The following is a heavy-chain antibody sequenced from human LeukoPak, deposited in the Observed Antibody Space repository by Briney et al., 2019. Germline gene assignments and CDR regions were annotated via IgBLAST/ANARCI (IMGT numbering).Heavy chain of an antibody. CDR2: ISAYNGNT. D-gene: IGHD1-14*01. Sequence: GASVKVSCKASGYTFTSYGISWVRQAPGQGLEWMGWISAYNGNTNYAQKLQGRVTMTRDTSTSTVYMELSSLRSEDTAVYYCASLRTVGDAFDIWGQGTMVTVSS. CDR3: ASLRTVGDAFDI. J-gene: IGHJ3*02. CDR1: GYTFTSYG. V-gene: IGHV1-18*01.